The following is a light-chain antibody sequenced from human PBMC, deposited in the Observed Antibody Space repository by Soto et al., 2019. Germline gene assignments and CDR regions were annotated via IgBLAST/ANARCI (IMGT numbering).Light chain of an antibody. CDR1: SPNIGAGYD. CDR2: GNN. J-gene: IGLJ3*02. V-gene: IGLV1-40*01. Sequence: QPVLTQPPSVSGAPGQRVTISCTGSSPNIGAGYDVHWYQQFPGTAPKLLIYGNNNRPSGVSDRFSGSDSGTSASLAITGLQAEDEADYYCQSYDSSLSGWVFGGGTKLTVL. CDR3: QSYDSSLSGWV.